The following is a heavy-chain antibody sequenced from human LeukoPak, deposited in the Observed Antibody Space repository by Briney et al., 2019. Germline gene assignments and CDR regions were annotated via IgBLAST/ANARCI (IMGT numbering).Heavy chain of an antibody. CDR2: IYYTGGT. V-gene: IGHV4-59*01. J-gene: IGHJ3*02. CDR1: GGSINNFY. D-gene: IGHD2-15*01. Sequence: SETLSLTCTGSGGSINNFYWYWVRQPPGKGLEWIGDIYYTGGTNYNPSLKSRVTISVDTSKNQFSLKLSSVTAADTAVYYCARSTGLYCSGGSCNDAFDIWGQGTMVTVSS. CDR3: ARSTGLYCSGGSCNDAFDI.